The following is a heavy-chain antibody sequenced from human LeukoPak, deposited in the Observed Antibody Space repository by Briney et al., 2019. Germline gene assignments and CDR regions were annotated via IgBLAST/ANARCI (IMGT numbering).Heavy chain of an antibody. CDR2: IYYSGST. D-gene: IGHD6-13*01. Sequence: PSETLALTCTVSGGSISSYYWSWIRQPPGKGLEWIGYIYYSGSTNYNPSLKSRVTLSVDTSKNQFSLKLSSVTAADTAVYYCARDRIAAAGTNWFDPWGQGTLVTVSS. CDR3: ARDRIAAAGTNWFDP. J-gene: IGHJ5*02. V-gene: IGHV4-59*01. CDR1: GGSISSYY.